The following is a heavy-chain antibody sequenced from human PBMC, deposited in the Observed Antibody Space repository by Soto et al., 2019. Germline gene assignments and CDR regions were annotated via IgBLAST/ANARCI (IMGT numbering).Heavy chain of an antibody. Sequence: GESLKISCKASGYSFTSHWIGWVRQMSGKGLEWMGIINPGDSDTRYSPSFQGQVTISVDKSISTAYLQWSSLKASDTAMYYCARQNAPFIVDYYGMDVWVQGTTVTVSS. D-gene: IGHD3-22*01. J-gene: IGHJ6*02. CDR3: ARQNAPFIVDYYGMDV. CDR1: GYSFTSHW. V-gene: IGHV5-51*01. CDR2: INPGDSDT.